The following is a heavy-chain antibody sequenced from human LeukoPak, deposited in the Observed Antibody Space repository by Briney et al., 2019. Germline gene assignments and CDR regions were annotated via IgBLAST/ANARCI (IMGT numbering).Heavy chain of an antibody. CDR2: IYYSGST. CDR1: GGSISSGGYY. V-gene: IGHV4-31*03. Sequence: PSETLSLTCSVSGGSISSGGYYWSWIRQHPGKGLEWIGYIYYSGSTYYNPSLKSRLTISVDTSKNQFSLKLSSVTAADTAVYYCARTTVVAKYFDYWGQGTLVTVSS. CDR3: ARTTVVAKYFDY. J-gene: IGHJ4*02. D-gene: IGHD4-23*01.